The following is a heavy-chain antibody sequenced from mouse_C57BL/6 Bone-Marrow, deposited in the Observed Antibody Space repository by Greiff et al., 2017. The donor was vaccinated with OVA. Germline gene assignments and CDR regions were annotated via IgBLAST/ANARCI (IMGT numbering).Heavy chain of an antibody. CDR1: GYAFSSSW. CDR2: IYPGDGDT. Sequence: VQLQQSGPELVKPGASVKISCKASGYAFSSSWMNWVKQRPGKGLEWIGRIYPGDGDTNYNGKFKGKATLTADKSSSTAYMQLSSLTSEDSAVYFCACDYDDYFDYWGQGTTLTVSS. CDR3: ACDYDDYFDY. J-gene: IGHJ2*01. V-gene: IGHV1-82*01. D-gene: IGHD2-4*01.